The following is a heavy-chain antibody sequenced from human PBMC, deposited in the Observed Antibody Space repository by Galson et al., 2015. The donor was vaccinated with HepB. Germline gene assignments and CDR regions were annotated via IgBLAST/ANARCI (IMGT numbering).Heavy chain of an antibody. D-gene: IGHD5-12*01. CDR3: ARGSYSGFDFDFDY. J-gene: IGHJ4*02. CDR2: IYHRGTT. CDR1: GGSVRNSAYS. Sequence: TLSLTCAVSGGSVRNSAYSWSWIRQPLGKGLEWIGYIYHRGTTYYSPSLKSRVTMSLDTSKNHFSLRLRSVTAADTAVYYCARGSYSGFDFDFDYWGQGTLVTVSS. V-gene: IGHV4-30-4*07.